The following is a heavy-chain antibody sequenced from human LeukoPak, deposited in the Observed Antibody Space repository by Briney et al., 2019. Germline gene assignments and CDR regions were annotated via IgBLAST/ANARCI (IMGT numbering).Heavy chain of an antibody. V-gene: IGHV3-30-3*01. D-gene: IGHD3-22*01. CDR3: AREGGDSSGYYLDY. Sequence: GGSLRLSCAASGFTFSSYAMHWVRQAPGKGLEWVAVISYDGSNKYYADSVKGRFTISRDNSKNTLYLQINSLRAEDTAVYYCAREGGDSSGYYLDYWGQGTLVTVSS. J-gene: IGHJ4*02. CDR1: GFTFSSYA. CDR2: ISYDGSNK.